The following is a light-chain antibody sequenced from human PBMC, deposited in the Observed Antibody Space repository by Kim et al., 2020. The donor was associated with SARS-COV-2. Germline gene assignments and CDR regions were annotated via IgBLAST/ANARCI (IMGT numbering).Light chain of an antibody. J-gene: IGKJ5*01. CDR3: QQFYTMPIT. CDR2: WAS. V-gene: IGKV4-1*01. CDR1: SNSDKY. Sequence: VSLGERATINCRASSNSDKYFAWYQQRPGQTPKLVIDWASARAPGVPERFSGSGSVTDYTLTITNLQAEDVAVYYCQQFYTMPITFGQGTRLEIK.